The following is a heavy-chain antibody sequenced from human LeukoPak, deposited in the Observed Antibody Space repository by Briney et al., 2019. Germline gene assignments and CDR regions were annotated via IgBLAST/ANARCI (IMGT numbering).Heavy chain of an antibody. CDR2: ISYDGSKK. CDR3: AKASAMIVVVSKHFDY. Sequence: GGSLRLSCAASGFTFSSYAMHWGRQAQRTGVEWVAVISYDGSKKYYADSVKGRFTISRDNSKNTLYLQMNSLRAEDTAVYYCAKASAMIVVVSKHFDYWGQGTLVTVST. V-gene: IGHV3-30*04. J-gene: IGHJ4*02. CDR1: GFTFSSYA. D-gene: IGHD3-22*01.